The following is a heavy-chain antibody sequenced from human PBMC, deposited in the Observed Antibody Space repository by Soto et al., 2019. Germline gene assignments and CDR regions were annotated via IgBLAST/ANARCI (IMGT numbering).Heavy chain of an antibody. CDR1: GGPISSGDYY. CDR3: ASEGSDRYSFAH. J-gene: IGHJ4*02. V-gene: IGHV4-31*03. CDR2: IYHNGNT. D-gene: IGHD3-10*01. Sequence: PSETLSLACNVSGGPISSGDYYWSWIRQHPGKGLEWIGYIYHNGNTHYNPSLKSRVTISLDTSKNQFSLNLSSVTAADTAVYYCASEGSDRYSFAHWGQGALVTVSS.